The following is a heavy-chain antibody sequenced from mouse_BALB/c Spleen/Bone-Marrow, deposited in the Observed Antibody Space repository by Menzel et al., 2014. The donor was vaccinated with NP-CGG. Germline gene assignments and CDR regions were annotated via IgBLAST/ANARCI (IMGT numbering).Heavy chain of an antibody. J-gene: IGHJ2*01. Sequence: EESGPGLVEPSQSLSLTCTVTGYSITSDYAWSWIRQFPGNKLEWMGYISYSGSSSYNPSLESRISITRDTSKTQFFLQLHSVTTEDTATYYCARYDYDVGYFDYWGQGTTLTVSS. CDR1: GYSITSDYA. V-gene: IGHV3-2*02. D-gene: IGHD2-4*01. CDR3: ARYDYDVGYFDY. CDR2: ISYSGSS.